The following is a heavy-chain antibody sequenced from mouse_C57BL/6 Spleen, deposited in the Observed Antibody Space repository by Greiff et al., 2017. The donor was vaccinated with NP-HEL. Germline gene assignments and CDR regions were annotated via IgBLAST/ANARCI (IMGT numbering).Heavy chain of an antibody. D-gene: IGHD2-4*01. CDR2: IYPGSGNT. V-gene: IGHV1-81*01. Sequence: VQLQQSGAELARPGASVKLSCKASGYTFTSYGISWVKQRTGQGLEWIGEIYPGSGNTYYNEKFKGKATLTADKSSSTAYMELRSLTSEDSAVYFCARSKPYDYDGGNYFDYWGQGTTLTVSS. CDR3: ARSKPYDYDGGNYFDY. CDR1: GYTFTSYG. J-gene: IGHJ2*01.